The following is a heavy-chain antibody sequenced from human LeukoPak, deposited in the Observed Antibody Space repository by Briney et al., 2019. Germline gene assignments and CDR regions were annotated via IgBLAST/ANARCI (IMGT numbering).Heavy chain of an antibody. V-gene: IGHV3-23*01. Sequence: PGGSLRLSCAASGFTFSSYAMSWVRQAPGKGLEWVSAISGSGGSTYYADSVKGRFTISRDNSKNTLYLQMNSLRAEDTAVYYYAKDLAYDYVWGSYQRDYWGQGTLVTVSS. CDR1: GFTFSSYA. CDR3: AKDLAYDYVWGSYQRDY. D-gene: IGHD3-16*02. J-gene: IGHJ4*02. CDR2: ISGSGGST.